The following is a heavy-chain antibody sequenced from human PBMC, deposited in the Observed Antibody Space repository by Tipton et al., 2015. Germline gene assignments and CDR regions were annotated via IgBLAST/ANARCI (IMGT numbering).Heavy chain of an antibody. V-gene: IGHV4-4*02. CDR3: ARDKDYYDSSGYYRLYYFDY. Sequence: TLSLTCAVSGGSISSSNWWSWVRQPPGQGLEWIGEIYHSGSSNYNPSLKSRVTISVDKSKNQLSLNLTSVTAADTAVYYCARDKDYYDSSGYYRLYYFDYWGQGTLVTVSS. J-gene: IGHJ4*02. D-gene: IGHD3-22*01. CDR2: IYHSGSS. CDR1: GGSISSSNW.